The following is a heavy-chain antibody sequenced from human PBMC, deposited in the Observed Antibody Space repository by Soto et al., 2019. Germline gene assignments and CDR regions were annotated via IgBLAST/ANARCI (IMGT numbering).Heavy chain of an antibody. CDR2: IYYSGST. Sequence: SETLSLTCTVSGGSISSGGYYWSWIRQHPGKGLEWIGYIYYSGSTYYNPSLKSRVTISVDTSKNQFSLKLSSVTAADTAVYYCARGVVGAHRWFDPWGQGTLVTVSS. D-gene: IGHD1-26*01. CDR1: GGSISSGGYY. V-gene: IGHV4-31*03. CDR3: ARGVVGAHRWFDP. J-gene: IGHJ5*02.